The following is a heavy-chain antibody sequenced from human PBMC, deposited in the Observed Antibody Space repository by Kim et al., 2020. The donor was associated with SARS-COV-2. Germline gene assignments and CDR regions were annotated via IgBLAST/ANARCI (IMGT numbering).Heavy chain of an antibody. CDR2: ITYDGSNK. CDR3: ARGCGGYVGAAGY. J-gene: IGHJ4*02. Sequence: GGSLRLSCAASGFTFSSYAMHWVRQAPGKGLEWVAVITYDGSNKNYADSVKGRFTISRANSKTTLYLQMNSLRAKYTAVYYCARGCGGYVGAAGYWGQGTLVTVSS. D-gene: IGHD2-21*01. V-gene: IGHV3-30*04. CDR1: GFTFSSYA.